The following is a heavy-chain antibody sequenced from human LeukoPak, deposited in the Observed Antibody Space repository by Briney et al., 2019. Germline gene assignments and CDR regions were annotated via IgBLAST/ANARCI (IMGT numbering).Heavy chain of an antibody. CDR2: INPSGGST. J-gene: IGHJ6*03. CDR3: ARARKLRYFDWLLDYYYYYMDV. V-gene: IGHV1-46*01. Sequence: ASVKVSCKASGYTFTSYYMHWVRQAPGQGLEWMGIINPSGGSTSYAQKFQGRVTMTRNTSISTAYMELSSLRSEDTAVYYCARARKLRYFDWLLDYYYYYMDVWGKGTTVTISS. CDR1: GYTFTSYY. D-gene: IGHD3-9*01.